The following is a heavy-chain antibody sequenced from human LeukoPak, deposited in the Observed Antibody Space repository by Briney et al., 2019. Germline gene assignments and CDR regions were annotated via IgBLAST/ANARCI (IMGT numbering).Heavy chain of an antibody. CDR1: GFTFDDYA. D-gene: IGHD1-26*01. CDR3: AKAGGDTLMGSFDI. V-gene: IGHV3-9*01. J-gene: IGHJ3*02. Sequence: GGSLRLSCAASGFTFDDYAMHWVRQAPGKGLEWVSGISWNSGSIGYADSVKGRFTISRDNVKNSLYLQMNSLRAEDTALYYCAKAGGDTLMGSFDIWGQGTMVTVSS. CDR2: ISWNSGSI.